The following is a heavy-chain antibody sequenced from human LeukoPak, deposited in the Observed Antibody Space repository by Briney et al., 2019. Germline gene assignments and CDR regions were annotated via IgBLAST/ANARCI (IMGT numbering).Heavy chain of an antibody. Sequence: PGGSLRLSCAASGFTFSSYSMNWVRQAPGKGLEWVSSISSSSSYIYYADSVKGRFTISRDNAKNSLYLQMNSLRAEDTAVYYCARDSRGRRRVPTYYFDYWGQGTLVTVSS. J-gene: IGHJ4*02. D-gene: IGHD1-1*01. CDR2: ISSSSSYI. CDR1: GFTFSSYS. V-gene: IGHV3-21*01. CDR3: ARDSRGRRRVPTYYFDY.